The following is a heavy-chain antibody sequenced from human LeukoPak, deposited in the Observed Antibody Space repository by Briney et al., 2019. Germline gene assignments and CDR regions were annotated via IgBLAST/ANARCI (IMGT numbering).Heavy chain of an antibody. CDR1: GYTFTSYA. D-gene: IGHD1-14*01. Sequence: ASVKVSCKASGYTFTSYAMHWVRQAPGQRLEWMGWINAGNGNTKYSQEFQGRVTITRDTSASTAYMELSSLRSEDMAVYYCARVVSSRPGTGFDYWGQGTLVTVSS. J-gene: IGHJ4*02. CDR3: ARVVSSRPGTGFDY. CDR2: INAGNGNT. V-gene: IGHV1-3*03.